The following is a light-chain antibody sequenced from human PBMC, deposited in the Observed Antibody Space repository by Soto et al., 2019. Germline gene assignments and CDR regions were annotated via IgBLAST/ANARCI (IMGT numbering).Light chain of an antibody. CDR1: QGISSY. Sequence: IRVDLSRSALSASTGDSVPITCRASQGISSYLAWYQQKPGKAPKLLIYAASTLQSGVPSRFSGSGSGTDFTLTISCLQSEDFATYYCQQYYSYPRTFGQGTKVDIK. V-gene: IGKV1-8*01. J-gene: IGKJ1*01. CDR3: QQYYSYPRT. CDR2: AAS.